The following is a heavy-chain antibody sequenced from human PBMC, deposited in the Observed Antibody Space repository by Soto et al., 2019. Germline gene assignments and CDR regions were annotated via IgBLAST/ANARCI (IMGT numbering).Heavy chain of an antibody. CDR1: GFSLSSYW. J-gene: IGHJ4*02. V-gene: IGHV3-7*01. CDR3: ARLSTSAGRRDLAC. Sequence: EVQLVEAGGCLVQPGGSLRLSCAASGFSLSSYWMSWVRQAPGKGLEWVANMNQDGSESDYVASVKGRFTFTSDNAKNSLYLKMNSLTAEDTAFYYGARLSTSAGRRDLACWGQGTLVTVSS. CDR2: MNQDGSES.